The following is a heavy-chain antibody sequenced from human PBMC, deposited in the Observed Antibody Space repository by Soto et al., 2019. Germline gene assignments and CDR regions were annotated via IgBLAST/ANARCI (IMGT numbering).Heavy chain of an antibody. Sequence: QVQLVQSGAEVKKPGSSVKVSCKASGGTFSSYAISWVRQAPGQGLEWMGGIIPIFGTANYAQKFQGRVTITADESTSTVYRELSSMRAADTAVYYCARDAGRGSYLAYWGQGTLVTVSS. J-gene: IGHJ4*02. CDR1: GGTFSSYA. D-gene: IGHD1-26*01. CDR2: IIPIFGTA. CDR3: ARDAGRGSYLAY. V-gene: IGHV1-69*01.